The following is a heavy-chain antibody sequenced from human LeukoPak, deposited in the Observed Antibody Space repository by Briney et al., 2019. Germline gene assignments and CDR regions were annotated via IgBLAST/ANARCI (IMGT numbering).Heavy chain of an antibody. Sequence: GGSLRLSCAASGFTFSDYYMTWIRQAPGKGLEWVSAIRGSGGSTYYADSVKGRFTISRDNSKNTLYLQMNSLRAEDTAVYYCAKKTRLIAAAGPFDYWGQGTLVTVSS. CDR2: IRGSGGST. J-gene: IGHJ4*02. V-gene: IGHV3-23*01. CDR1: GFTFSDYY. CDR3: AKKTRLIAAAGPFDY. D-gene: IGHD6-13*01.